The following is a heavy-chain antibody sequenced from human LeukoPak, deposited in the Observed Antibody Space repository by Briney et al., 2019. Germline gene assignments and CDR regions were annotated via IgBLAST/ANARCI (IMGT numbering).Heavy chain of an antibody. Sequence: GSLRLSCAASGFPFSGHWMRLVRPAPGKGLEWVANINQGGSDKYYVDSVKGRFTISRDNANNLLYLQMNSLRGEDTAVYYCTRDRSRAEDDWGQGTLVTVSS. CDR1: GFPFSGHW. CDR3: TRDRSRAEDD. CDR2: INQGGSDK. V-gene: IGHV3-7*01. J-gene: IGHJ4*02. D-gene: IGHD1-14*01.